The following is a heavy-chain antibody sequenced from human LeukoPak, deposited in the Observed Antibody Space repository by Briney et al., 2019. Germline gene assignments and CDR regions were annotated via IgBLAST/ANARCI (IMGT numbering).Heavy chain of an antibody. D-gene: IGHD2-2*01. CDR1: GFMFGNYA. Sequence: GGSLRLSCAVSGFMFGNYAMSWLRQPPGKGLEWVSIISHSAVGTYYTDSVKGRFTIIRDNSKNTLYLQMNSLRAEDTTIYYCGKDYCSSTSCPQKDWGRGTLVTVSS. J-gene: IGHJ4*02. CDR3: GKDYCSSTSCPQKD. V-gene: IGHV3-23*01. CDR2: ISHSAVGT.